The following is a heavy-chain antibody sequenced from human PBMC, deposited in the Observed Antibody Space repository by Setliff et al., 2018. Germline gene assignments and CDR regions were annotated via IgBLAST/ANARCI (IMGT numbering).Heavy chain of an antibody. CDR2: ISGSGGST. J-gene: IGHJ3*02. CDR3: AKEWGYYGSGSHYTPDI. D-gene: IGHD3-10*01. Sequence: PGGSLRLSCVGSGFTFSNYVLSWVRQAPGKGLEWVSGISGSGGSTYYADSVKGRFTISRDNSKNTLYLQMNSLRPEDTAIYYCAKEWGYYGSGSHYTPDIWGQGTVVTVSS. V-gene: IGHV3-23*01. CDR1: GFTFSNYV.